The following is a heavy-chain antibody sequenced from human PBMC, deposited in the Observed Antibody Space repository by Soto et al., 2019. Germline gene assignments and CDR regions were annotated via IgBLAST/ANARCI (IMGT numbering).Heavy chain of an antibody. CDR1: GYTFTSYG. Sequence: GASVKVSCKASGYTFTSYGISWVRQAPGQGLEWMGWISAYNGNTNYAQKLQGRVTMTTDTSTSTAYMELRSLRSDYTAVYYCARYQTCSGGSCYIGWFDPWGQGTLVTVSS. CDR3: ARYQTCSGGSCYIGWFDP. V-gene: IGHV1-18*01. CDR2: ISAYNGNT. J-gene: IGHJ5*02. D-gene: IGHD2-15*01.